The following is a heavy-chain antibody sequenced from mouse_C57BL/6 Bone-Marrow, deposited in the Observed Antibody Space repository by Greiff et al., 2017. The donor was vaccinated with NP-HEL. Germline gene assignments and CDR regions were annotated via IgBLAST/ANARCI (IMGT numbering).Heavy chain of an antibody. V-gene: IGHV1-81*01. CDR1: GYTFTSYG. Sequence: VKLQESGAELARPGASVKLSCKASGYTFTSYGISWVKQRTGQGLEWIGEIYPRSGNTYYNEKFKGKATLTADKSSSTAYMEVRSLTSEDSAVYFDARDTEGAYDNWGQGTNRTVSS. J-gene: IGHJ2*01. D-gene: IGHD6-1*01. CDR2: IYPRSGNT. CDR3: ARDTEGAYDN.